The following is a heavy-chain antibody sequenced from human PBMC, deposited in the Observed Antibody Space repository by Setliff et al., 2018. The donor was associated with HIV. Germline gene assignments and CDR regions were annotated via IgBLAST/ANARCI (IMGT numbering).Heavy chain of an antibody. CDR1: GGSFSGHY. J-gene: IGHJ4*02. CDR3: ARALAGGSGWNYFDL. CDR2: VYTTGSA. Sequence: PSETLSLTCAVYGGSFSGHYWSWIRQPAGKGLEWIGHVYTTGSASYNPSLESRVTILEALSKNQFSLNLDSVTAADTAVYFCARALAGGSGWNYFDLWGPGTLVTVSS. D-gene: IGHD6-19*01. V-gene: IGHV4-59*10.